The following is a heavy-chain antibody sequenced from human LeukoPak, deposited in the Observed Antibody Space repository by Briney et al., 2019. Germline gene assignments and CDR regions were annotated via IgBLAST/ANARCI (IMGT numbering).Heavy chain of an antibody. CDR3: AKGTYYYDSSAVPL. Sequence: GGSLRLSCAASGLTFDDYAMHWVRQAPGKGLEWVSGISWNSGSIGYADSVKGRFTISRDNSKNTLYLQMNSLRAEDTAVYYCAKGTYYYDSSAVPLWGQGTLVTVSS. J-gene: IGHJ4*02. CDR2: ISWNSGSI. V-gene: IGHV3-9*01. CDR1: GLTFDDYA. D-gene: IGHD3-22*01.